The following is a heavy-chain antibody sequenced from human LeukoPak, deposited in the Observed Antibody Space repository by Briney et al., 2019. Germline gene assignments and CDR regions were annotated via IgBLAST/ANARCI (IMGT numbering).Heavy chain of an antibody. CDR2: IYYSGST. Sequence: SETLSLTCTVSGGSISSTSYYWAWLRQPPGKGLEWIGTIYYSGSTYYNPSLKSRVTISVHTSRNQFSLKLSSVTAADTAVYYCARVACGGDCYSNFEYWGQGTLVTVSS. CDR1: GGSISSTSYY. CDR3: ARVACGGDCYSNFEY. J-gene: IGHJ4*02. D-gene: IGHD2-21*02. V-gene: IGHV4-39*07.